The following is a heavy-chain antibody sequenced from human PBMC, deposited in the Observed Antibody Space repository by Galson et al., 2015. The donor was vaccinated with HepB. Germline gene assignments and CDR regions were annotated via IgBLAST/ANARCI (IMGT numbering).Heavy chain of an antibody. V-gene: IGHV4-39*01. J-gene: IGHJ4*02. Sequence: SETLSFTCTVSGGSIISSSLYWGWIRQPPGKGLEWIGSVYYSGGTYYNPSLKSRVTISVDTSKNQFSLKLSSVTAADTAVYYCASLNYDSSGYYPEFDYWGQGTLVTVSS. CDR2: VYYSGGT. CDR1: GGSIISSSLY. CDR3: ASLNYDSSGYYPEFDY. D-gene: IGHD3-22*01.